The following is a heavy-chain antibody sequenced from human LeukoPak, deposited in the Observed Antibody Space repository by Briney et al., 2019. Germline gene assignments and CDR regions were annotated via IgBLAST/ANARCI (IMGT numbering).Heavy chain of an antibody. J-gene: IGHJ4*02. V-gene: IGHV1-18*04. CDR2: INTYTGDG. Sequence: ASVKVSCKASEYTFTGYYIHWVRQAPGQGLEYMAWINTYTGDGVYAQKVQDRVTVTTDTSTSTAYMELRSLTSDDTAVYYCARDAGGVEDYWGQGTLVTVSS. CDR3: ARDAGGVEDY. CDR1: EYTFTGYY. D-gene: IGHD3-10*01.